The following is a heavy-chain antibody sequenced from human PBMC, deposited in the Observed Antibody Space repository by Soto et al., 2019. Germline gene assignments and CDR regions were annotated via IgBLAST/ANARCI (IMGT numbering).Heavy chain of an antibody. CDR2: IYPGDSDT. CDR1: GYSFTSYW. J-gene: IGHJ4*01. D-gene: IGHD3-22*01. V-gene: IGHV5-51*01. CDR3: ARHGYYDSSGYPYFDY. Sequence: VESLTISCKVSGYSFTSYWIGWVLQMPGKGLEWMGIIYPGDSDTRYSPSFQGQVTISADKSISTAYLQWSSLKASDTAMYYCARHGYYDSSGYPYFDYWGHGTMVTVSS.